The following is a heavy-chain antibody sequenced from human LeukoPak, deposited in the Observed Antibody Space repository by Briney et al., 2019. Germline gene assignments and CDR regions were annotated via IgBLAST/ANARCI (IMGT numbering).Heavy chain of an antibody. V-gene: IGHV4-39*07. Sequence: RTSETLSLTCTVSGGSISSITYYWGWIRQPPGKGLEWVGHMYYRGNTFYNPSLKSRVTISVDTSKNQFSLKLRSVTAADTAVYYCARLYGNYQNYLDYWGQGTLVTVSS. J-gene: IGHJ4*02. CDR1: GGSISSITYY. CDR2: MYYRGNT. CDR3: ARLYGNYQNYLDY. D-gene: IGHD1-7*01.